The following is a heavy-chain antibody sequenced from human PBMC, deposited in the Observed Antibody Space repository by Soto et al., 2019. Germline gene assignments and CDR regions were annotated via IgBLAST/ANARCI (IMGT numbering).Heavy chain of an antibody. CDR2: IYPGDSDT. Sequence: GESLKISCKGSGYSFTSYWIGWVRQMPGKGLEWMGIIYPGDSDTRYSPSFQGQVTISADKSISTAYLQWSSLKASDTAMYYCARFDSRPSWYEEEEWFDPWGQGTLVTVSS. CDR3: ARFDSRPSWYEEEEWFDP. V-gene: IGHV5-51*01. D-gene: IGHD6-13*01. J-gene: IGHJ5*02. CDR1: GYSFTSYW.